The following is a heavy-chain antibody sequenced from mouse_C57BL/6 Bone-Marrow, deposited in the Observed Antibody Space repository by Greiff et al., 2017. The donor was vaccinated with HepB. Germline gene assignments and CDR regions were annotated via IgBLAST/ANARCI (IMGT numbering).Heavy chain of an antibody. D-gene: IGHD1-1*01. CDR3: ARSRTTVVAGGYYFDY. J-gene: IGHJ2*01. V-gene: IGHV1-53*01. CDR2: INPSNGGT. CDR1: GYTFTSYW. Sequence: QVQLQQSGTELVKPGASVKLSCKASGYTFTSYWMHWVKQRPGQGLEWIGNINPSNGGTNYNEKFKSKATLTVDKSSSTAYMQLSSLTSEDSAVYYCARSRTTVVAGGYYFDYWGQGTTLTVSS.